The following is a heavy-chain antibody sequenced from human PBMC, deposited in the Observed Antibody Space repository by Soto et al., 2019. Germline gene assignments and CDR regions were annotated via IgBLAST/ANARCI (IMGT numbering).Heavy chain of an antibody. CDR3: ARSGSGAAYYYHGLDV. CDR1: GYTFTSYG. CDR2: ISTYNGNT. V-gene: IGHV1-18*04. Sequence: QVQLVQSGAEVKKPGASVKVSCKASGYTFTSYGFSWVRQAPGQGLEWMGWISTYNGNTNYAQKLQGRVTMTTDTSTSTAYMELRSLKSDDTAVYYCARSGSGAAYYYHGLDVWGQGTTVTVSS. D-gene: IGHD6-25*01. J-gene: IGHJ6*02.